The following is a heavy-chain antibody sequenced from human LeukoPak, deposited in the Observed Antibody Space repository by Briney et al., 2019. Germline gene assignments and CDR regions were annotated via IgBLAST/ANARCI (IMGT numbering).Heavy chain of an antibody. J-gene: IGHJ3*01. D-gene: IGHD2-2*01. V-gene: IGHV1-2*02. CDR2: INPKTGGT. CDR1: GYTFTGYY. CDR3: VSRGYCSSTSCYSSDDAFDV. Sequence: ASVKVSCTASGYTFTGYYMHWVRQAPGQGLEWMGWINPKTGGTNYAQKFQGRVTMTRDTSISTAYMELSRLRSDDTAVYYCVSRGYCSSTSCYSSDDAFDVWGQGTMVTVSS.